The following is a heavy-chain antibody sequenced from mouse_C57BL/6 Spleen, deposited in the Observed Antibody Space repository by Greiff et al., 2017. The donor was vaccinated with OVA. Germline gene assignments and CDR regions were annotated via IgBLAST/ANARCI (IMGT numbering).Heavy chain of an antibody. Sequence: QVQLQQPGAELVRPGTSVKLSCKASGYTFTSYWMNWVKQRPGQGLEWIGVIDPSDSYTNYNQKFKGKATLTVDTSSSTAYMQLSSLTSEDSAVYYCARRAIRGNYFDYWGQGTTLTVSS. J-gene: IGHJ2*01. CDR3: ARRAIRGNYFDY. CDR1: GYTFTSYW. V-gene: IGHV1-59*01. D-gene: IGHD1-1*01. CDR2: IDPSDSYT.